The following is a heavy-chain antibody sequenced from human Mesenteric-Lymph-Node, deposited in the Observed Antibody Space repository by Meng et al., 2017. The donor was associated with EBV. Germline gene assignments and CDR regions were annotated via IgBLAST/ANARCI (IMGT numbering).Heavy chain of an antibody. CDR3: ARVHLGYDSSWYEFDH. J-gene: IGHJ4*02. V-gene: IGHV1-2*06. D-gene: IGHD6-13*01. CDR1: GYTLTDYY. Sequence: QVDLVQSGAEVKKPGASLKVSCKASGYTLTDYYMHWVRQGPGQGLEWMGRINPNTGDTNYAQSFQGRVTMTRDTSINTAFMELSRLKSDDTAVYYCARVHLGYDSSWYEFDHWGQGTLVTVSS. CDR2: INPNTGDT.